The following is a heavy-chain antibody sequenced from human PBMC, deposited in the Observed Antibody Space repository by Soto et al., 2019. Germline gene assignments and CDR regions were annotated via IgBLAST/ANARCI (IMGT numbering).Heavy chain of an antibody. V-gene: IGHV3-23*01. D-gene: IGHD2-2*01. Sequence: EVQLLESGGGLVQPGGSLRLSCAVSGFSFSTYAMSWVRQAPGKGLEWVSGISAGGGNTYYADSVRGRFTISRDNSKDTLYLQITSLRAEDTALYYCAKLAEYQLVSWFDPWGQGTLVTVSS. CDR2: ISAGGGNT. CDR1: GFSFSTYA. CDR3: AKLAEYQLVSWFDP. J-gene: IGHJ5*02.